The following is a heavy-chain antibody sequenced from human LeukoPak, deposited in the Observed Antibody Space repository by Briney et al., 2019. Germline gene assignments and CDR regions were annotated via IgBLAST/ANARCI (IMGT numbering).Heavy chain of an antibody. V-gene: IGHV1-2*04. CDR2: INPNSGGT. Sequence: ASVKVSCKASGYTFTGYYMHWVRQAPGEGLEWMGWINPNSGGTNYAQKFQGWVTMTRDTSISTAYMELSRLRSDDTAVYYCASSRRYYYDSSGPDAFDIWGQGTTVTVSS. J-gene: IGHJ3*02. D-gene: IGHD3-22*01. CDR1: GYTFTGYY. CDR3: ASSRRYYYDSSGPDAFDI.